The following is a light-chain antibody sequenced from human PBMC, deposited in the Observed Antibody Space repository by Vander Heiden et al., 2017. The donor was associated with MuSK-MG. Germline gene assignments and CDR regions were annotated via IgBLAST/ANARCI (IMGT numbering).Light chain of an antibody. Sequence: DIHLTQSPSFLSASIGDRVTITCRASQGISSYLAWYQQKPGKAPKLLIYAASTLQSGVPSRFSGSGSGAEFTLTISSLQPEDSATYYCQQLHSYPHTFGQGTKLEIK. J-gene: IGKJ2*01. CDR1: QGISSY. V-gene: IGKV1-9*01. CDR3: QQLHSYPHT. CDR2: AAS.